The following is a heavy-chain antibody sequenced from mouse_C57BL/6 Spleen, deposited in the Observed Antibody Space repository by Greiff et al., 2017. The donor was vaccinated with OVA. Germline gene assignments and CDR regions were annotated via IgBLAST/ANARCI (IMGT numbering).Heavy chain of an antibody. CDR1: GFSLTSYA. CDR2: IWTGGGT. CDR3: ARSYYDYDGYYFDY. D-gene: IGHD2-4*01. V-gene: IGHV2-9-1*01. J-gene: IGHJ2*01. Sequence: QVQLKQSGPGLVAPSQSLSITCTVSGFSLTSYAISWVRQPPGKGLEWLGVIWTGGGTNYNSALKSRLSISKDNSKSQVFLKMNSLQTDDTARYYCARSYYDYDGYYFDYWGQGTTLTVSS.